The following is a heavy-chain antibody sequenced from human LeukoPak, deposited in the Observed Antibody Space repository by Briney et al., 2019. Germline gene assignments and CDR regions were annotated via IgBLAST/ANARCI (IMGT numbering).Heavy chain of an antibody. Sequence: GGSLRLSCAASGFTVSDSYMSWVRQAPGKGLEWVSVIYNVGTTDYADSVRGRFTISRDNAKNSLYLQMNSLRAEDTAVYYCARSWLVYYWYYGMDVWGQGTTVTVSS. D-gene: IGHD5/OR15-5a*01. J-gene: IGHJ6*02. V-gene: IGHV3-66*01. CDR3: ARSWLVYYWYYGMDV. CDR1: GFTVSDSY. CDR2: IYNVGTT.